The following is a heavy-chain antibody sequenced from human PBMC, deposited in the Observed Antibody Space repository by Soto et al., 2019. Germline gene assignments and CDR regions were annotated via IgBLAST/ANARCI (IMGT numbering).Heavy chain of an antibody. Sequence: PSATLSLTCAVSGGSISSGGYSWSWIRQPPGKGLEWIGYIYHSGSTYYNPSLKSRVTISVDRSKNQFSLKLSSVTAADTAVYYCARGGDFWSGYLVYWGQGTLVTVSS. D-gene: IGHD3-3*01. CDR2: IYHSGST. CDR3: ARGGDFWSGYLVY. CDR1: GGSISSGGYS. J-gene: IGHJ4*02. V-gene: IGHV4-30-2*01.